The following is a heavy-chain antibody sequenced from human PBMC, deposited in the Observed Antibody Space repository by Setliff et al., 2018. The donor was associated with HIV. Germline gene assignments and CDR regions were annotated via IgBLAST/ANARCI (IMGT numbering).Heavy chain of an antibody. CDR2: INHSGST. CDR3: NIYYYYYMDV. V-gene: IGHV4-34*01. CDR1: GGSLSGYY. J-gene: IGHJ6*03. Sequence: SLTCAVYGGSLSGYYWSWIRQPPGKGLEWIGEINHSGSTNYNPSLKSRVTISVDTSKNQFSLKLSSVTAADTAVYYCNIYYYYYMDVWGKGTTVTVSS.